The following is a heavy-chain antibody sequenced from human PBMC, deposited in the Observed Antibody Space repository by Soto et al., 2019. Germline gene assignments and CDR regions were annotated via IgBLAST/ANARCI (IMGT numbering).Heavy chain of an antibody. V-gene: IGHV3-30-3*01. Sequence: GGSLRLSCAASGFTFSSYAMHWVRQAPGKGLEWVAVISYDGSNKYYADSVKGRFTISRDNSKNTLYLQMNSLRAEDTAVYYCASRVGGEAAPDKRHAYWGQGTLVTGSS. D-gene: IGHD3-10*01. CDR1: GFTFSSYA. CDR3: ASRVGGEAAPDKRHAY. J-gene: IGHJ1*01. CDR2: ISYDGSNK.